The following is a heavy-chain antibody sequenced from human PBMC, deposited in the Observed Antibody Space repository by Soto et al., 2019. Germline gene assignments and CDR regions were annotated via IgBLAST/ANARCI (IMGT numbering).Heavy chain of an antibody. CDR1: GGSISSGGYY. J-gene: IGHJ4*02. D-gene: IGHD5-18*01. V-gene: IGHV4-31*03. CDR2: IYYSGST. Sequence: SETMSLTCTVAGGSISSGGYYWSWIRQHPGKGLEWIGYIYYSGSTYYNPSLKSRVTISVDTSKNQFSLKLSSVTAVDTAVYYCARSGYSYGPNPLLYWGQGTLVTVSS. CDR3: ARSGYSYGPNPLLY.